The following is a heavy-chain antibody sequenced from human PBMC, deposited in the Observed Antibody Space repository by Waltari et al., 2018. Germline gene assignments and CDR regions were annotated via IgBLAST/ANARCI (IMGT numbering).Heavy chain of an antibody. Sequence: QVQLVQSGAEVKKPGASVKVSCKASGYNFTSYDINWVRQATGQGLEWLGWRNPTSGNTGHEQKFQGRVTMTRITSISTAYMELSSLRSEDTAVYYCARASYYYGSGSQDAFDIWGQGTMVTVSS. CDR1: GYNFTSYD. J-gene: IGHJ3*02. V-gene: IGHV1-8*01. CDR3: ARASYYYGSGSQDAFDI. CDR2: RNPTSGNT. D-gene: IGHD3-10*01.